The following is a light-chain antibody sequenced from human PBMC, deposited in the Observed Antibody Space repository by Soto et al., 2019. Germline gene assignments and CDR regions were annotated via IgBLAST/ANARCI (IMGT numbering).Light chain of an antibody. CDR3: QQYDSTPV. Sequence: DIVMTQSPDSLAVSLGERATINCKSSQSVLYSSNNKNYLAWYQQKPGQPPKLLIYWASTRESGVPDRFSGSGSWTDFTLTISSLQAEDVAVYYCQQYDSTPVFGPGTKVDIK. V-gene: IGKV4-1*01. CDR1: QSVLYSSNNKNY. J-gene: IGKJ3*01. CDR2: WAS.